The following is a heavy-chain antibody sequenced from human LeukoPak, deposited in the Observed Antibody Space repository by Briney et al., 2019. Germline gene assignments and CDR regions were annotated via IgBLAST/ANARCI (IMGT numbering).Heavy chain of an antibody. CDR3: ARWGYCSGGSCYPDALDY. D-gene: IGHD2-15*01. J-gene: IGHJ4*02. CDR1: GFTFSSYW. Sequence: GGSPRLSCAASGFTFSSYWMHWVRQAPGKGLVWVSRINSDGSSTSYADSVKGRFTISRDNAKNTLYLQMNSLRAEDTAVYYCARWGYCSGGSCYPDALDYWGQGTLVTVSS. CDR2: INSDGSST. V-gene: IGHV3-74*01.